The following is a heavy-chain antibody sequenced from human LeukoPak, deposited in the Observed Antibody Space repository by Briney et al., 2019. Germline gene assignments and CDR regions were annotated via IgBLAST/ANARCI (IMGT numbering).Heavy chain of an antibody. CDR2: IYYSGST. CDR3: ARVGIDYYFDY. V-gene: IGHV4-59*01. J-gene: IGHJ4*02. D-gene: IGHD3-3*01. CDR1: GGSISSYY. Sequence: PSETLSLTCTVSGGSISSYYWSWIRQPPGKGLEWIGYIYYSGSTNYNPSLKSRVTVSVDTSKNQFSLKLSSVTAADTAVYYCARVGIDYYFDYWGQGTLVTVSS.